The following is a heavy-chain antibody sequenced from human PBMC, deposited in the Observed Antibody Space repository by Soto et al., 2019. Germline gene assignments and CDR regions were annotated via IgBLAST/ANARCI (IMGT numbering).Heavy chain of an antibody. CDR1: GGSFSGYY. J-gene: IGHJ4*02. CDR2: INHGAST. D-gene: IGHD5-18*01. V-gene: IGHV4-34*01. CDR3: ARKVPDTAMVYYFDY. Sequence: PSETLSLTCAVYGGSFSGYYWSWIRQPPGKGLEWIGEINHGASTNYNPSLKSRVTISVDTSKNQLSLKLSSVTAADTAVYYCARKVPDTAMVYYFDYWGQGNLVTVGS.